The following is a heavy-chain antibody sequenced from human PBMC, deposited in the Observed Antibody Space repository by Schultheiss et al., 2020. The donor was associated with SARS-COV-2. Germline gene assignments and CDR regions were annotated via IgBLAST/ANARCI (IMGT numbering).Heavy chain of an antibody. CDR2: INPNSGDT. D-gene: IGHD6-19*01. CDR1: GYTFTGYY. J-gene: IGHJ3*02. V-gene: IGHV1-2*02. Sequence: ASVKVSCKASGYTFTGYYIHWVRQAPGQGLEWMGWINPNSGDTNYPQKFQGRVTMTRATSISTAYMELSRLRSDDTAVYYCARDLDEAVAGTGDAFDIWGQGTMVTVSS. CDR3: ARDLDEAVAGTGDAFDI.